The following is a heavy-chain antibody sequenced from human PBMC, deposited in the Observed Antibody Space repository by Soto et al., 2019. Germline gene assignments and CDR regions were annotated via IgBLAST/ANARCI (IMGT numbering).Heavy chain of an antibody. V-gene: IGHV1-69*13. Sequence: ASVKVSCKASGGTFNNYAISWLRQAPGQGLECMGGIIPIFGTTNYAQKFQGRVTITADEATSTAYMELSSLRSEDTAVYYCARDVDTGGMDVWGQGTTVTVS. D-gene: IGHD5-18*01. CDR3: ARDVDTGGMDV. CDR1: GGTFNNYA. J-gene: IGHJ6*02. CDR2: IIPIFGTT.